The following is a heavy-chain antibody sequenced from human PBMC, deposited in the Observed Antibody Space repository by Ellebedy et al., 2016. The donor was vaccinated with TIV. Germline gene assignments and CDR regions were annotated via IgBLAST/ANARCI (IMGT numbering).Heavy chain of an antibody. Sequence: GESLKISCAASGFTFSSYAMSWVRQAPGKGLEWVSGISGSGGSTYHADSVKGRFTISRDNSKNTAYLQMNSLRAEDTAVYYCAKAGSSDCSCGSCYSLAWGQGTLVTVSS. V-gene: IGHV3-23*01. CDR3: AKAGSSDCSCGSCYSLA. CDR2: ISGSGGST. J-gene: IGHJ5*02. D-gene: IGHD2-15*01. CDR1: GFTFSSYA.